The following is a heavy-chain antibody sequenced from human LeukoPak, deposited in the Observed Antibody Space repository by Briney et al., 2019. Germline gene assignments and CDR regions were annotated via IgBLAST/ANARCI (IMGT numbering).Heavy chain of an antibody. Sequence: GGSLRLSCAGSGFSFRRFWMTWVRQAPGRGLEWVANINGDGDGKRYADSVKDRFTISRDNARSLVFLQIHSLRDEDTALYYCARDSSPDSATTYYYALDMWGQGTMVTVSS. D-gene: IGHD3-10*01. CDR3: ARDSSPDSATTYYYALDM. V-gene: IGHV3-7*01. CDR1: GFSFRRFW. CDR2: INGDGDGK. J-gene: IGHJ3*02.